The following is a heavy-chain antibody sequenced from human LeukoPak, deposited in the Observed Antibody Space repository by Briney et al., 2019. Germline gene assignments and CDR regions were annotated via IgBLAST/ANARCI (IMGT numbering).Heavy chain of an antibody. CDR3: ATPASGLREAPLDY. J-gene: IGHJ4*02. Sequence: SETLSLTCTVSGGSISSSRYYWGWIRQPPGKGLEWIGCFYYSGSTYYNPSLKSRVTISVDTSKNQFSLKVSSVTAADTAVYYCATPASGLREAPLDYWGQGTLVTVSS. CDR1: GGSISSSRYY. CDR2: FYYSGST. V-gene: IGHV4-39*01. D-gene: IGHD3-16*01.